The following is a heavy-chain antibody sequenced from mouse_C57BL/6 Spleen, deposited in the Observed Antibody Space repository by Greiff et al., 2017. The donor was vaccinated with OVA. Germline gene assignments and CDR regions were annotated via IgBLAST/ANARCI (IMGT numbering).Heavy chain of an antibody. V-gene: IGHV1-39*01. CDR3: ARAEGAQATFAWFAY. D-gene: IGHD3-2*02. J-gene: IGHJ3*01. CDR1: GYSFTDYN. CDR2: INPNYGTT. Sequence: VQLQQSGPELVKPGASVKISCKASGYSFTDYNMNWVKQSNGKSLEWIGVINPNYGTTSYNQKFKGKATLTVDQSSSTAYMQLNSLTSEDSAVYYCARAEGAQATFAWFAYWGQGTLVTVSA.